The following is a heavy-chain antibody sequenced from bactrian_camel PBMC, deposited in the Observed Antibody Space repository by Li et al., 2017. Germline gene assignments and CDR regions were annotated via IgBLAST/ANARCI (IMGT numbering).Heavy chain of an antibody. CDR1: GFTFNTYF. Sequence: DVQLVESGGGLVQPGGSLVLSCAASGFTFNTYFMNWVRQAPGKGFEWVALISSSGGSTLYAAAVKGRFTISRDNAKNTINLELNSLKIEDTALYYCLRDRGRALAAGSFDYWGQGTQVTVS. D-gene: IGHD6*01. V-gene: IGHV3S40*01. J-gene: IGHJ6*01. CDR3: LRDRGRALAAGSFDY. CDR2: ISSSGGST.